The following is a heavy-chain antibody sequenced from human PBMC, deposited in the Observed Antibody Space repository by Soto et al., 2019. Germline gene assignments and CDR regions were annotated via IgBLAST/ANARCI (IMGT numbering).Heavy chain of an antibody. D-gene: IGHD3-22*01. J-gene: IGHJ6*02. V-gene: IGHV4-59*01. CDR2: IYYSGST. Sequence: SEALSVTCTVSAGSISRYYWSWILQPPGKGLEWIGYIYYSGSTNYNPSLKSRVTISVDTSKNQFSLKLSSVTAADTAVYYCAREGYSSGYYYYYGMDVWGQGTTVT. CDR3: AREGYSSGYYYYYGMDV. CDR1: AGSISRYY.